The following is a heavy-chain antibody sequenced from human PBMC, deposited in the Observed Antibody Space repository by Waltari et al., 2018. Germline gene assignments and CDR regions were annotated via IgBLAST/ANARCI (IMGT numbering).Heavy chain of an antibody. Sequence: QSGGGVVQPGTSLRLSCGASGFMISQYGMNWVRQPPGKGLEWIGEINHSGSTNYNPSLKSRVTISVDTSKNQFSLKLSSVTAADTAVYYCARGQGIQLWYEKRYFQHWGQGTLVTVSS. CDR1: GFMISQYG. CDR3: ARGQGIQLWYEKRYFQH. J-gene: IGHJ1*01. V-gene: IGHV4-34*01. CDR2: INHSGST. D-gene: IGHD5-18*01.